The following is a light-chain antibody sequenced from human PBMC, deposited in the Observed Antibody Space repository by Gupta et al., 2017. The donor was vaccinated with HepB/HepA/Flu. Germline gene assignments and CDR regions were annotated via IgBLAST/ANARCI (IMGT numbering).Light chain of an antibody. Sequence: QSVLTQPPSVSRAPGQRVTISCTGSSSNIGAGYDVHWYQQLPGTAPKLLIYGNSNRPSGVPDRFSGSKSSTSASLAITGLQAEDEADYYCQSYDSSLSGSVFGGGTKLTVL. CDR2: GNS. J-gene: IGLJ2*01. V-gene: IGLV1-40*01. CDR3: QSYDSSLSGSV. CDR1: SSNIGAGYD.